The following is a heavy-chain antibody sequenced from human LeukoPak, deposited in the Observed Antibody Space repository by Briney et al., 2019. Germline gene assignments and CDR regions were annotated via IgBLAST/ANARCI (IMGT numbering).Heavy chain of an antibody. D-gene: IGHD3-22*01. Sequence: PGGSLRLSCAASGFTFSSYAMSWVRQAPGKGLGWVSAISGSGGSTYYADSVKGRFTISRDNSKNTLYLQMNSLRAEDTAVYYCAKDHPTYYYDSSGQFDYWGQGTLVAVSS. CDR2: ISGSGGST. CDR1: GFTFSSYA. J-gene: IGHJ4*02. V-gene: IGHV3-23*01. CDR3: AKDHPTYYYDSSGQFDY.